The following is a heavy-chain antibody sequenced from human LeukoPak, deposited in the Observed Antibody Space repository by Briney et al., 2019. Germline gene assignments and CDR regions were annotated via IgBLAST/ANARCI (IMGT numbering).Heavy chain of an antibody. V-gene: IGHV1-2*02. CDR2: INPNSGGT. J-gene: IGHJ6*02. CDR3: ARDGTPIMVYAFPYYYYGMDV. CDR1: GYTFTGYY. Sequence: EASVKVSCKASGYTFTGYYMHWVRQAPGQGLEWMGWINPNSGGTNYAQKFQGRVTMTRDTSISTAYMELSRLRSDDTAVYYCARDGTPIMVYAFPYYYYGMDVWGQGTTVTVSS. D-gene: IGHD2-8*01.